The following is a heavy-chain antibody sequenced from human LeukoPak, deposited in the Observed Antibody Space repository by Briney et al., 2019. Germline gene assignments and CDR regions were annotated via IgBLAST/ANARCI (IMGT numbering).Heavy chain of an antibody. CDR3: GGDPRGTYYSDSKGGGD. V-gene: IGHV4-4*02. CDR2: IYHSGST. Sequence: SGTLSLTCAVSGGSISSSNWWSWVRQPPGKGLEWIGEIYHSGSTNYNPSLKRRVTISVDKSKNQFSLKLSSVTAADTAVYYRGGDPRGTYYSDSKGGGDWGQGTLVTVSS. D-gene: IGHD3-22*01. CDR1: GGSISSSNW. J-gene: IGHJ4*02.